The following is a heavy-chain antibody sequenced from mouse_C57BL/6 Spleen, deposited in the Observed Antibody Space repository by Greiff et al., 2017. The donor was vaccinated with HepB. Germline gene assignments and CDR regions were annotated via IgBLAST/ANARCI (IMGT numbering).Heavy chain of an antibody. V-gene: IGHV3-6*01. CDR1: GYSITSGYY. CDR3: TRDTHAWFAY. CDR2: ISYDGSN. Sequence: ESGPGLVKPSQSLSLTCSVTGYSITSGYYWNWLRQFPGNKLEWMGYISYDGSNNYNPSLKNRIPITRDTSKNQFFLKWNSVTTEDTATYYGTRDTHAWFAYWGQGTLVTVSA. J-gene: IGHJ3*01.